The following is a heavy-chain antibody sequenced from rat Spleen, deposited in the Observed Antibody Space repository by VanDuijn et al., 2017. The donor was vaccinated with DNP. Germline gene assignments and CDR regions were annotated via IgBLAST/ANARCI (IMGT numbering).Heavy chain of an antibody. Sequence: EVQLVESGGGLVQPGRSLKLSCAASGFTFSNYGMAWVRQAPTKGLEWVASITSSGGSTYYPDSVKGRFTISRDNAKNTLYLQMYSLRSEDTATYYCAIYFYSGDNWFAYWGQGTLVTVSS. V-gene: IGHV5S13*01. D-gene: IGHD1-1*01. CDR3: AIYFYSGDNWFAY. J-gene: IGHJ3*01. CDR1: GFTFSNYG. CDR2: ITSSGGST.